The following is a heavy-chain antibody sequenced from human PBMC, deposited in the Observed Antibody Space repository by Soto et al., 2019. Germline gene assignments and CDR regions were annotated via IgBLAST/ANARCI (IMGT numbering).Heavy chain of an antibody. J-gene: IGHJ4*02. CDR1: GGSFSGYY. CDR2: INHSGST. CDR3: AKGGLVLG. Sequence: QVQLQQWGAGLLKPSETLSLTCAVYGGSFSGYYWSWIRQPPGKGLEWIGEINHSGSTNYNPSLKGRGPISGDPAKNQFSLKVGFGAAGDRAGFFFAKGGLVLGGGQGTLVPVPP. D-gene: IGHD3-10*01. V-gene: IGHV4-34*01.